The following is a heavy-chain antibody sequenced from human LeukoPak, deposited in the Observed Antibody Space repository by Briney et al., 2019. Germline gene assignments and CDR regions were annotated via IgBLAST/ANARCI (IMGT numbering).Heavy chain of an antibody. D-gene: IGHD3-3*01. Sequence: SETLSLTCTVSGGSISSYYWSWIRQPPGKGLEWIGYIYYSVSTNYNPSLKSRVTISVDTSKNQLSLKLSSVTAADTAVYYCARSPLLGSLEWLLGDYYYMDVWGKGTTVTVSS. CDR3: ARSPLLGSLEWLLGDYYYMDV. V-gene: IGHV4-59*12. CDR1: GGSISSYY. CDR2: IYYSVST. J-gene: IGHJ6*03.